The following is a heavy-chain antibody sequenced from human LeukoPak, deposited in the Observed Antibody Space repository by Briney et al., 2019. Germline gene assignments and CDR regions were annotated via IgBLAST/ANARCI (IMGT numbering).Heavy chain of an antibody. V-gene: IGHV3-23*01. CDR3: AKGMEEYQLLARKSVWFDP. CDR1: GFTLSSYA. Sequence: GGSLRLSCAASGFTLSSYAMSWVRQAPGKGLXXXXXXXXXGGSTYYADSVKGRFTISRDNSKNTLYLQMNSRRAEDTAVYYCAKGMEEYQLLARKSVWFDPWGQGTLVTVSS. J-gene: IGHJ5*02. D-gene: IGHD2-2*01. CDR2: XXXXGGST.